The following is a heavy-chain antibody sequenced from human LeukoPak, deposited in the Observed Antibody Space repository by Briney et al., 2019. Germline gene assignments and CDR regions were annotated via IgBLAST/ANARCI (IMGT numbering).Heavy chain of an antibody. Sequence: SETLSLTCAVYGGSFSGYYWSWIRQPPGKGLEWIGEINHSGSTNYNPSLKSRVTISVDTSKNQFSLKLSSVTAADTAVYYCARGYTYYDFWSGFLPWGQGTLVTVSS. CDR3: ARGYTYYDFWSGFLP. CDR1: GGSFSGYY. V-gene: IGHV4-34*01. J-gene: IGHJ4*02. D-gene: IGHD3-3*01. CDR2: INHSGST.